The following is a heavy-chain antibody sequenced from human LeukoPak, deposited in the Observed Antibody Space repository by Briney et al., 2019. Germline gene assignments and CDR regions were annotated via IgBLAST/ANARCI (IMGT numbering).Heavy chain of an antibody. CDR3: ARDHNYAFDN. D-gene: IGHD1-1*01. Sequence: GGSLRLSCAASGFPFSEYSMNWVRQAPGKGLEWISYIGISSGNTKYADSVKGRFTVSADNARNSLYLQMNSLRAEDTAVYYCARDHNYAFDNWGQGTLVTVSS. CDR2: IGISSGNT. V-gene: IGHV3-11*06. CDR1: GFPFSEYS. J-gene: IGHJ4*02.